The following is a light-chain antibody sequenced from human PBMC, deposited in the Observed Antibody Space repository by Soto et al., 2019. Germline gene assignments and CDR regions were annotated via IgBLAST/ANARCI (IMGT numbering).Light chain of an antibody. J-gene: IGKJ4*01. CDR1: QSVRSH. CDR2: GAS. CDR3: QQYNDWPRT. Sequence: EVVMTQSPGTLSVSPGERVTLSCRASQSVRSHLAWYQQKPGQAPSLLIFGASTRATGVPDRFSGGESGTEFTLTISSLQSEDVAVYFCQQYNDWPRTFGGGTKVDIK. V-gene: IGKV3-15*01.